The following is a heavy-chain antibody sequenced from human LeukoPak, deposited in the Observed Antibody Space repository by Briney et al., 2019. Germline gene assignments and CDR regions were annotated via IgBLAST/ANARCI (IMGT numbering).Heavy chain of an antibody. J-gene: IGHJ3*02. V-gene: IGHV3-30*03. D-gene: IGHD5-12*01. CDR2: VSYDGRQE. CDR1: GFTFSSYG. Sequence: GGSLRLSCAASGFTFSSYGMHWVRQAPGKGPEWVARVSYDGRQEYSADSVRGRFIISRDNSKNTVYLQMNSLRTEDTAMYYCTSLYRRSDAFDIWGQGTMVIVSS. CDR3: TSLYRRSDAFDI.